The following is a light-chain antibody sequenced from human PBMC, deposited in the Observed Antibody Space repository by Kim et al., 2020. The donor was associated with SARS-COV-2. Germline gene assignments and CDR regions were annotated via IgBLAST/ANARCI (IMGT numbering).Light chain of an antibody. J-gene: IGKJ2*01. Sequence: GERATLSCRASQSVSSSYLAWYQQKPGQAPRLLIYGASSRATGIPDRFSGSGSGTDFTLTISRLEPEDFAVYYCQQYGSSPRTFGQGTKLEIK. CDR2: GAS. CDR1: QSVSSSY. CDR3: QQYGSSPRT. V-gene: IGKV3-20*01.